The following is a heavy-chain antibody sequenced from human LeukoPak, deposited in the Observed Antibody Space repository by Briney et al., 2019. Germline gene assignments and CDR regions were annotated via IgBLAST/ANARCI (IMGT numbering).Heavy chain of an antibody. CDR1: GFSFTNYW. J-gene: IGHJ3*01. V-gene: IGHV5-51*01. CDR3: AGHSFDTVDAFDV. CDR2: IYPGDSDT. Sequence: GESLKISCKASGFSFTNYWIDWVRQMPGKGLEWMGIIYPGDSDTRHSPSFQGQVTISADKSSSTAYLQWRSLKASDTAMYYCAGHSFDTVDAFDVWGQGTIVIVSA. D-gene: IGHD2-2*02.